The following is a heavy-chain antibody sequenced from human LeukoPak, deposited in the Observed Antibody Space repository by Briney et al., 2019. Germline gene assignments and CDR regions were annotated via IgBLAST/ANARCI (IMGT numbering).Heavy chain of an antibody. J-gene: IGHJ6*04. CDR3: AITRGAFV. CDR2: IYYSGNT. D-gene: IGHD7-27*01. Sequence: SETLSLTCTVSGGSISSSTNYWGWIRQSPGKGLEWIGSIYYSGNTYYNPSLKSRVTISVDTSKNQFSLKLSPVTAADTAVYYCAITRGAFVWGKGTTVTVSS. CDR1: GGSISSSTNY. V-gene: IGHV4-39*01.